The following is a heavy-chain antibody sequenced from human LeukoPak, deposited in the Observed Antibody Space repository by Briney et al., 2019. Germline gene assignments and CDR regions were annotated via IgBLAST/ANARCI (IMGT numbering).Heavy chain of an antibody. V-gene: IGHV3-21*01. Sequence: GGSLRLSCSASGFTFSSKSMNWVRQAPGKELEGVSSISTSSSYIDYADSVKGRFTISRDNARNSLYLQMNTLRADDTAVYSCARGADGVSSNSRGWFDPWGPGTLVTVSS. D-gene: IGHD2-15*01. CDR1: GFTFSSKS. CDR2: ISTSSSYI. CDR3: ARGADGVSSNSRGWFDP. J-gene: IGHJ5*02.